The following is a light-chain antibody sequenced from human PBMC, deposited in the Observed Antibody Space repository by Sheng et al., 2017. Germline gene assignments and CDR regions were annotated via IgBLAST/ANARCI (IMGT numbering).Light chain of an antibody. V-gene: IGKV1-5*03. CDR1: QSISSW. J-gene: IGKJ1*01. Sequence: DIQMTQSPSTLSASVGDRVTITCRASQSISSWLAWYQQKPGKAPKLLIYKASSLESGVPSRFSGSGSGTEFILTISSLQPDDFATYYCQQYNSYSPRTFGQGTKVEIK. CDR3: QQYNSYSPRT. CDR2: KAS.